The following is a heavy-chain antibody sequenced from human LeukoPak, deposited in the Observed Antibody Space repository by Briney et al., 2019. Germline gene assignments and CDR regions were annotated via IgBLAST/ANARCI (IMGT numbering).Heavy chain of an antibody. D-gene: IGHD2-15*01. CDR2: IIPILGIA. Sequence: SVKVSCKASGGTFSSYAISWVRQAPGQGLEWMGRIIPILGIANYAQKFQGRVTITADKSTSTAYMELSSLRSEDTAVYYCARIPQGVCGGGSCYRTFDYWGQGTLVTVSS. CDR1: GGTFSSYA. CDR3: ARIPQGVCGGGSCYRTFDY. J-gene: IGHJ4*02. V-gene: IGHV1-69*04.